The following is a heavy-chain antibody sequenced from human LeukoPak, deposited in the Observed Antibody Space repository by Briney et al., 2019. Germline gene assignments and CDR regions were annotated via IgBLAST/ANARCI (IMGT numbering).Heavy chain of an antibody. J-gene: IGHJ4*02. D-gene: IGHD5-18*01. V-gene: IGHV4-34*01. Sequence: SETLSLTCAVYGGSFSGYYWSWIRQPPGKGLEWIGEINHSGSTNYNPSLKSRVTISVDTSKNQFSLKLSSVTAADTAVYYCARSNKAAMVTGYWGQGTLVTVSS. CDR1: GGSFSGYY. CDR2: INHSGST. CDR3: ARSNKAAMVTGY.